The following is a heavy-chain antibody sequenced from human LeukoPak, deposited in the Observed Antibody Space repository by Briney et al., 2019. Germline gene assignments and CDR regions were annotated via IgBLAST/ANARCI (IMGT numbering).Heavy chain of an antibody. D-gene: IGHD1-26*01. V-gene: IGHV4-59*08. CDR1: GGSISSYY. CDR3: ARHSSVGETSHDY. J-gene: IGHJ4*02. CDR2: IYYSGSI. Sequence: SETLSLTCTVSGGSISSYYWSWIRQPPGKGLEWIGYIYYSGSINYNPSLKSRVTISVDTSKNQFSLKLSSVTAADTAAYYCARHSSVGETSHDYWGQGTLVTVSS.